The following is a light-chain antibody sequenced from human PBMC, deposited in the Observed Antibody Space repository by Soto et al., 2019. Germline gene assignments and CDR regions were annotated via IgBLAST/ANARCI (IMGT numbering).Light chain of an antibody. CDR3: QQDIRRTLT. J-gene: IGKJ4*01. V-gene: IGKV3-15*01. Sequence: EILMTMSPPPPFASPGERATLTCRASQSVSSSFAWYQQKPGQAPRLLIYGASTRATGNPARFSGSGSGTEFTLTISSLQSEDFAVYYCQQDIRRTLTFGGGTKVDIK. CDR2: GAS. CDR1: QSVSSS.